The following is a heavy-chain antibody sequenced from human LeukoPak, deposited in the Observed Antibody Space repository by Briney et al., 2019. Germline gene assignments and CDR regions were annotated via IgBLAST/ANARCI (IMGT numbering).Heavy chain of an antibody. J-gene: IGHJ4*01. V-gene: IGHV4-39*01. CDR3: ARRGGSYRYFDY. Sequence: SETLSLTCTGSGGSVSSSGYCWGWIRQPPGKGLGWIGSMYYSGSTYYNPALKSRVTISVDTSKNQSALKRSAVTAADTPVNYCARRGGSYRYFDYWGQGTLVTVSS. CDR2: MYYSGST. D-gene: IGHD3-16*02. CDR1: GGSVSSSGYC.